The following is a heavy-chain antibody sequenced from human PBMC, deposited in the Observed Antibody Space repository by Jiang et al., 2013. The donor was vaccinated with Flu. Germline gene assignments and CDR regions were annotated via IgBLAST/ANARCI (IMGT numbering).Heavy chain of an antibody. CDR2: IIPIFGTA. CDR1: GGTFSSYA. J-gene: IGHJ4*02. D-gene: IGHD5-18*01. CDR3: AREGDTAMVISATDQGHHLFDY. Sequence: SGAEVKKPGSSVKVSCKASGGTFSSYAISWVRQAPGQGLEWMGGIIPIFGTANYAQKFQGRVTITADESTSTAYMELSSLRSEDTAVYYCAREGDTAMVISATDQGHHLFDYWGQGTLVTVSS. V-gene: IGHV1-69*01.